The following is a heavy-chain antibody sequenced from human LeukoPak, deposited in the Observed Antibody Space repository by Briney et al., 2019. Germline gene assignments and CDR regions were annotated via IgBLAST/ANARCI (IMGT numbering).Heavy chain of an antibody. CDR3: ARGEGSSWYNGYYYYMDV. CDR2: IYYSGST. J-gene: IGHJ6*03. CDR1: GGSISSNNW. V-gene: IGHV4-4*02. D-gene: IGHD6-13*01. Sequence: SETLSLTCAVSGGSISSNNWWSWVRQPPGKGLEWIGSIYYSGSTYYNPSLKSRVTISVDTSKNQFSLKLSSVTAADTAVYYCARGEGSSWYNGYYYYMDVWGKGTTVTVSS.